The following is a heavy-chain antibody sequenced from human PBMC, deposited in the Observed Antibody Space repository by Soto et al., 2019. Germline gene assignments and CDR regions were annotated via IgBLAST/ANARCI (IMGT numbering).Heavy chain of an antibody. CDR2: ISYDGSNK. Sequence: PGGSLSLSCASSVFALSNYAMHCVRHSPGKGLEWVAVISYDGSNKYYADSVKGRFTISRDNSKHTLYLQMNTLRAEDTTLYYCARGTTSCWYACDIGR. CDR1: VFALSNYA. D-gene: IGHD6-19*01. V-gene: IGHV3-30-3*01. J-gene: IGHJ3*02. CDR3: ARGTTSCWYACDI.